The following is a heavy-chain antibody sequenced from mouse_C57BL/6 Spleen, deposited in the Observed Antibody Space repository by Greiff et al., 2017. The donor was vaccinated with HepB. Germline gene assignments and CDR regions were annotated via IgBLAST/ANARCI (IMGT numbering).Heavy chain of an antibody. CDR3: ARHEVLNFDV. CDR1: GFTFSSYG. V-gene: IGHV5-6*01. D-gene: IGHD5-1*01. CDR2: ISSGGSYT. J-gene: IGHJ1*03. Sequence: EVMLVESGGDLVKPGGSLKLSCAASGFTFSSYGMSWVRQTPDKRLEWVATISSGGSYTYYPDSVTGRFTISRDNAKNTLYLQMSSLKSEDTAMYYCARHEVLNFDVWGTGTTVTVSS.